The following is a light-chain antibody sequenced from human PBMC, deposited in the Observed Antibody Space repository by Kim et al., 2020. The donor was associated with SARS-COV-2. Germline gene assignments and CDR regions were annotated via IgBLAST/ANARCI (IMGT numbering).Light chain of an antibody. CDR2: DAS. CDR3: QQRSNWPPALT. Sequence: ERATLSCRASQSVSTYLAWYQQKPGQAPRLLIYDASNRATGIPDRFSGSGSGTDFTLTISSLESEDFAVYYCQQRSNWPPALTFGGGTKVDIK. V-gene: IGKV3-11*01. CDR1: QSVSTY. J-gene: IGKJ4*01.